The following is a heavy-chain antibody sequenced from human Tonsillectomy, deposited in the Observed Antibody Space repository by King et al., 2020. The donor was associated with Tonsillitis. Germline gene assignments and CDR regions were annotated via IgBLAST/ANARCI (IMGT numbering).Heavy chain of an antibody. CDR2: ISWNSGNI. J-gene: IGHJ4*02. CDR1: GFTFDDYA. CDR3: AKGASMLSGWYFAY. Sequence: VQLVESGGGLVQPGRSLRLSCAASGFTFDDYAMHWVRQAPGKGLEWVSDISWNSGNIAYADSVKGRFTISRDNAKNSLYLQMNSLRAEDTAFYYCAKGASMLSGWYFAYWAREPWSPSPQ. D-gene: IGHD6-19*01. V-gene: IGHV3-9*01.